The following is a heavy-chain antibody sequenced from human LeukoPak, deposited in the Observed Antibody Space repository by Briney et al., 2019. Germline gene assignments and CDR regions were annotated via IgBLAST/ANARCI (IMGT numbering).Heavy chain of an antibody. CDR1: GFTFSSYS. Sequence: GGSLRLSCAASGFTFSSYSMNWVRQAPGKGLEWVSSISSSSSYIYYADSVKDRFTISRDNAKNSLYLQMNSLRAEDTAVYYCARDQGTYCSSTSCYGMDVWGQGTTVTVSS. V-gene: IGHV3-21*01. D-gene: IGHD2-2*01. CDR3: ARDQGTYCSSTSCYGMDV. CDR2: ISSSSSYI. J-gene: IGHJ6*02.